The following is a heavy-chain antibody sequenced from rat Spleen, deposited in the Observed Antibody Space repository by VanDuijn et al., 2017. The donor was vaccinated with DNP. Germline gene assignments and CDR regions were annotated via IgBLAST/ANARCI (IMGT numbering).Heavy chain of an antibody. CDR3: ARPDY. CDR2: ISYDGSRI. CDR1: GFTFSDYN. J-gene: IGHJ2*01. V-gene: IGHV5-7*01. Sequence: EVQLVESGGGLVQPGRSLKLSCAASGFTFSDYNMAWVRQAPKKGLEWVATISYDGSRIYYRDSVKGRFTISRDNAKSTLYLQMDSLRSEDTATYYCARPDYWGQGIMVTVSS.